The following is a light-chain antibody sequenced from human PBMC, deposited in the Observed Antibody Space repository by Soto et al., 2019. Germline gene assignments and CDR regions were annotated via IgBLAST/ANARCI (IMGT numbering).Light chain of an antibody. CDR2: GAS. CDR3: QHYGNEGT. CDR1: QSISSSH. Sequence: EIVLTQSPGTMSLSPGERVTLSCRASQSISSSHLAWYQQKPDQTPRLLIYGASNRATGIPDRFSGSGSGTDFTLTISRLEPEDFAVYYCQHYGNEGTFGPGTQVDLK. V-gene: IGKV3-20*01. J-gene: IGKJ3*01.